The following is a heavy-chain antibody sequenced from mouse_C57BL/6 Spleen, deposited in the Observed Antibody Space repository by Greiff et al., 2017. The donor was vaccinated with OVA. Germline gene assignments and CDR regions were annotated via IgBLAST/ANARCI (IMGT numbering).Heavy chain of an antibody. J-gene: IGHJ3*01. CDR3: ARSYYGSSYPWFAY. CDR2: IDPSDSET. CDR1: GYTFTSYW. Sequence: QVQLQQSGAELVRPGSSVKLSCKASGYTFTSYWMHWVKQRPIQGLEWIGNIDPSDSETHYNQKFKDKATLTVDKSSSTAYMQLSSLTSEDSAVYYCARSYYGSSYPWFAYWGQGTLVTVSA. V-gene: IGHV1-52*01. D-gene: IGHD1-1*01.